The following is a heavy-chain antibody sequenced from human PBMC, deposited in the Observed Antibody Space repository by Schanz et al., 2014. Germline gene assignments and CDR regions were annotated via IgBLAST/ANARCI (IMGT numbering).Heavy chain of an antibody. Sequence: QVQLVESGGGLVKPGGSLRLSCVASGFTFSDYYMSWIRQAPGKGLEWVSYISSSSSYTKYADSVKGRFTISRDNSKNTLYLQMNSLGPEDTAVYYCAKSALWGSGVYYASQIDYWGQGTLVTVSS. CDR3: AKSALWGSGVYYASQIDY. V-gene: IGHV3-11*06. J-gene: IGHJ4*02. CDR2: ISSSSSYT. CDR1: GFTFSDYY. D-gene: IGHD3-10*01.